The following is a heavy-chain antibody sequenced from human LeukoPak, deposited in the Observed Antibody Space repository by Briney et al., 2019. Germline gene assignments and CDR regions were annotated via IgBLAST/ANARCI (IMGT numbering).Heavy chain of an antibody. CDR3: ARTIPKALFDP. Sequence: SETLSLTCAVYGGSFSGYYWSWIRQPPGKGLEWIGEINHSGSTNYNPSLKSRVTISVDTSKNQFSPKLSSVTAADTAVYYCARTIPKALFDPWGQGTLVTVSS. V-gene: IGHV4-34*01. D-gene: IGHD2-2*02. CDR2: INHSGST. J-gene: IGHJ5*02. CDR1: GGSFSGYY.